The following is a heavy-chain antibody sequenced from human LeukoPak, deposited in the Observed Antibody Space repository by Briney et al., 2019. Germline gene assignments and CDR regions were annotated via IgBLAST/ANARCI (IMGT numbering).Heavy chain of an antibody. D-gene: IGHD3-3*01. CDR2: INHSGST. Sequence: PSETLSLTCAVYGGSLSGYYWSWIRQPPGKGLEWIGEINHSGSTNYNPSLKSRVTISVDTSKNQFSLKLSSVTAADTAVYYCARAPSITIFGVVIRTYYGMDVWGQGTTVTVSS. J-gene: IGHJ6*02. CDR3: ARAPSITIFGVVIRTYYGMDV. CDR1: GGSLSGYY. V-gene: IGHV4-34*01.